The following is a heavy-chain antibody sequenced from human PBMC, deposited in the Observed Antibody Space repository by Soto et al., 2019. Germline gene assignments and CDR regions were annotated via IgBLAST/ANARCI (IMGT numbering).Heavy chain of an antibody. Sequence: QVQLVQSAAEVKKPGASVKVSCKASGYTLTNYAISWVRQASGQGPEWMGWINTYNGNSNYAQKFQGRVTMTTDTSTNTAYMELRSLTSDDTAVYYCARDCTGGSCFCIYWGQGTLVNVSS. V-gene: IGHV1-18*01. D-gene: IGHD2-15*01. CDR2: INTYNGNS. J-gene: IGHJ4*02. CDR1: GYTLTNYA. CDR3: ARDCTGGSCFCIY.